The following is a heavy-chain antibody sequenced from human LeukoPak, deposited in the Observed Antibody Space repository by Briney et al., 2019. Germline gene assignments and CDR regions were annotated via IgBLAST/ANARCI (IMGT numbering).Heavy chain of an antibody. J-gene: IGHJ3*02. CDR2: FDPEDGET. V-gene: IGHV1-24*01. CDR1: GYTLTELS. D-gene: IGHD5-24*01. Sequence: ASVKVSCKVSGYTLTELSMHWVRQAPGEGLEWMGGFDPEDGETIYAQKFQGRVTMTEDTSTDTAYMELSSLRSEDTAVYYCATGWEMATTLEAFDIWGQGTMVTVSS. CDR3: ATGWEMATTLEAFDI.